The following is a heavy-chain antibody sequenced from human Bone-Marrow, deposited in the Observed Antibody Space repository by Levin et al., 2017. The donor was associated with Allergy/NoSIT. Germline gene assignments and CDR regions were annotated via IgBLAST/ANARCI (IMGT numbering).Heavy chain of an antibody. CDR1: GGSISSGGYY. CDR3: ARARRGYSYGAYYFDY. Sequence: SETLSLTCTVSGGSISSGGYYWSWIRQHPGKGLEWIGYIYYSGSTYYNPSLKSRVTISVDTSKNQFSLKLSSVTAADTAVYYCARARRGYSYGAYYFDYWGQGTLVTVSS. D-gene: IGHD5-18*01. J-gene: IGHJ4*02. V-gene: IGHV4-31*03. CDR2: IYYSGST.